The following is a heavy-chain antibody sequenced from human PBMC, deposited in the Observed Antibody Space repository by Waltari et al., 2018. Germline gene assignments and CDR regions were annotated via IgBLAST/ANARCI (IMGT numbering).Heavy chain of an antibody. CDR2: IYYSGST. CDR1: GGSISSYY. V-gene: IGHV4-59*01. J-gene: IGHJ3*02. CDR3: ARAVGLRKAFDI. Sequence: QVQLQESGPGLVKPSETLSLTCTVSGGSISSYYWSWIRQPPGKGLEWIGYIYYSGSTNYNPSLKSRVTRSVDTSKNQFSLKLSSVTAADTAVYYCARAVGLRKAFDIWGQGTMVTVSS. D-gene: IGHD4-17*01.